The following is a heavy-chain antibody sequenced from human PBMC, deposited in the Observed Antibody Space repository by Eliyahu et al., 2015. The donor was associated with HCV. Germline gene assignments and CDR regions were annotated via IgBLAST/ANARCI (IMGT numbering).Heavy chain of an antibody. J-gene: IGHJ5*02. D-gene: IGHD6-19*01. Sequence: QVQLQESGPGXVKPSXTLSLXCTVSGGSIXTXXWXWIRQPPGKGLEGIGYIHYSGSTNYNPSLKSRVTISIDTSKNQFSLKLTSVTAADTAMYYCASGGGGIAVTGTGGWFDPWGQGTLVTVSS. CDR2: IHYSGST. CDR1: GGSIXTXX. V-gene: IGHV4-59*01. CDR3: ASGGGGIAVTGTGGWFDP.